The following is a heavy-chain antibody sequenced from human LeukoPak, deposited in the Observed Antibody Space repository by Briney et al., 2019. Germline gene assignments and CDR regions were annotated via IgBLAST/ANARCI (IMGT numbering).Heavy chain of an antibody. D-gene: IGHD5-18*01. CDR1: GYTFTSYG. J-gene: IGHJ6*02. Sequence: ASVKVSCKASGYTFTSYGISWVRQAPGQGLEWMGWISAYNGNTNYAQKLQGRVAMTTDTSTSTAYMELRSLRSDDTAVYYCAREGRYSYYNYYYYGMDVWGQGTTVTVSS. CDR2: ISAYNGNT. CDR3: AREGRYSYYNYYYYGMDV. V-gene: IGHV1-18*01.